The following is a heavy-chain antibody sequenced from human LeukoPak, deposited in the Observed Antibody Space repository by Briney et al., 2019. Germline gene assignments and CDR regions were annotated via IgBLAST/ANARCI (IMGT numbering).Heavy chain of an antibody. CDR1: GFAFSTYA. CDR2: ISGSGLNT. V-gene: IGHV3-23*01. CDR3: AKVTKYSSSSGPNNNDY. J-gene: IGHJ4*02. Sequence: PGGSLRLSCAASGFAFSTYALSWVRQAPGKGLERVSAISGSGLNTFYADSVKGRFTISRDNSKNTLYLQMNSLRAEDTAVYYCAKVTKYSSSSGPNNNDYWGQGTLVTVSS. D-gene: IGHD6-6*01.